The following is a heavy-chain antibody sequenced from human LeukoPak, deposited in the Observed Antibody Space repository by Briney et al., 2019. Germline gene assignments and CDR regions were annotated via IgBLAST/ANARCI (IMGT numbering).Heavy chain of an antibody. D-gene: IGHD2-21*02. CDR1: GFTFSSYW. J-gene: IGHJ1*01. V-gene: IGHV3-7*03. CDR2: IRQDGSEK. Sequence: GGSLRLSCATSGFTFSSYWMSWVRQAPGKGLEWVANIRQDGSEKYYVDSVKGGFTISRDNAKNSLYLQMNSLRAEDTAVYYCARESCGGDCSSGDFQHWGQGTLVTVSS. CDR3: ARESCGGDCSSGDFQH.